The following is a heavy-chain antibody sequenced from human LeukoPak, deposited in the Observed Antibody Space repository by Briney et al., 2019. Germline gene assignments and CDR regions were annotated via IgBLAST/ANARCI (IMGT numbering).Heavy chain of an antibody. CDR3: ASLLLITMIVAVITPRFDY. CDR2: IYHSGST. J-gene: IGHJ4*02. Sequence: SETLSLTCAVSGGSISSGGYSWSWIRQPPGKGLEWIGYIYHSGSTYYNPSLKSRVTISVDRSKNQFSLKLSSVTAADTAVYYCASLLLITMIVAVITPRFDYWGQGTLVTVSS. CDR1: GGSISSGGYS. V-gene: IGHV4-30-2*01. D-gene: IGHD3-22*01.